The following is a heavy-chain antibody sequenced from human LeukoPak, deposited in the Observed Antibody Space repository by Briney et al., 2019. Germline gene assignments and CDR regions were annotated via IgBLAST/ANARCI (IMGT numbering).Heavy chain of an antibody. Sequence: SETLSLTCSVSGGSMNTFYWTWIRQPAGKGLEWIGRVYTSGFTKYNPSFRSRVSMSVDTSKKQLSLMLTSLTAADTAVYYCARETLVGTTSYFDYWGQGALVTVSS. CDR3: ARETLVGTTSYFDY. CDR2: VYTSGFT. CDR1: GGSMNTFY. V-gene: IGHV4-4*07. J-gene: IGHJ4*02. D-gene: IGHD1-14*01.